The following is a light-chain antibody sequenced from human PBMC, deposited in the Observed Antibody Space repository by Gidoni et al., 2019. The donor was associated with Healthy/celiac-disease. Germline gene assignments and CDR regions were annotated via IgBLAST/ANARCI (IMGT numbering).Light chain of an antibody. J-gene: IGLJ1*01. Sequence: QSALTQPRSVSGSPGQSVTISCTGTSSDVGGYNSVTWYQQHPGKAPKLMIYDVSKRPSGVPDRFSGSKSGNTASLTFSGLQAEDEADYYCCSYADSSTSYVFGTGTKVTVL. CDR2: DVS. CDR3: CSYADSSTSYV. CDR1: SSDVGGYNS. V-gene: IGLV2-11*01.